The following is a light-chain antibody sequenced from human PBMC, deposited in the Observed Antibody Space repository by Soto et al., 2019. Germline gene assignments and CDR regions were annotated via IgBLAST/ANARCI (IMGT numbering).Light chain of an antibody. CDR3: QSYDSSLSGSYV. V-gene: IGLV1-40*01. CDR2: GNN. Sequence: QAVVTQPPSVSGAPGQRVTISCTGSSSNIGAGYDVHWYQRLPGTAPKVLIYGNNNRPSGVPDRFSGSKSGTSASLAITGLQAEDEADYYCQSYDSSLSGSYVFGTGTKVTV. J-gene: IGLJ1*01. CDR1: SSNIGAGYD.